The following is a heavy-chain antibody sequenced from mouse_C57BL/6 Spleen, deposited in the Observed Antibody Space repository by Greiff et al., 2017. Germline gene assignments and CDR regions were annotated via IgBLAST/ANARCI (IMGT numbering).Heavy chain of an antibody. CDR1: GFTFSSYG. D-gene: IGHD1-1*01. Sequence: DVKLVESGGDLVKPGGSLKLSCAASGFTFSSYGMSWVRQTPDKRLEWVATISSGGSYTYYPDSVKGRFTISRDNAKNTLYLQMSSLKSEDTAMYYCARRSTTVVESSWFAYWGQGTLVTVSA. J-gene: IGHJ3*01. CDR3: ARRSTTVVESSWFAY. CDR2: ISSGGSYT. V-gene: IGHV5-6*02.